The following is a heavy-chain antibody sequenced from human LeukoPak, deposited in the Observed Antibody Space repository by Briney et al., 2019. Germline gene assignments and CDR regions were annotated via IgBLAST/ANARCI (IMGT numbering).Heavy chain of an antibody. D-gene: IGHD2/OR15-2a*01. CDR1: GLTFRSYG. Sequence: PGGSLRLSCAASGLTFRSYGVNWVRQAPGKGLEWVSYISSSGTTVYFADSVKGRFTISRDNAKNSLYLHLNSLRAEDTAVYYCARELLDAFDIWGHGTMLTVSS. J-gene: IGHJ3*02. CDR3: ARELLDAFDI. CDR2: ISSSGTTV. V-gene: IGHV3-48*03.